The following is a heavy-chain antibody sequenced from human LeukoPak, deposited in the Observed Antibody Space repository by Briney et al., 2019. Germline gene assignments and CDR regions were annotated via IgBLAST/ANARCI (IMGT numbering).Heavy chain of an antibody. CDR3: ARDRPGYSYGYGYYYYGMDV. CDR2: MNPNSGNT. D-gene: IGHD5-18*01. V-gene: IGHV1-8*03. CDR1: GYTFTSYD. Sequence: ASVKVSCKASGYTFTSYDINWVRQATGQGLEWMGWMNPNSGNTGYAQKFQGRVTITRNTSISTAYMELSSLRSEDTAVYYCARDRPGYSYGYGYYYYGMDVWGQGTTVTVSS. J-gene: IGHJ6*02.